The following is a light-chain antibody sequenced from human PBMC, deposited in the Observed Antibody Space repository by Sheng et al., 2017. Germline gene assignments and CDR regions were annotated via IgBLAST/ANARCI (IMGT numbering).Light chain of an antibody. CDR1: SSNIGAGYD. Sequence: QSVLTQPPSVSGAPGQRVTISCTGNSSNIGAGYDVHWYQQLPGTAPKLLIYGNNNRPSGVPDRFSGSKSDTSASLGIIGLQAEDEADYYCSSYTSSTTRVFGGGTKLTVL. CDR2: GNN. J-gene: IGLJ3*02. V-gene: IGLV1-40*01. CDR3: SSYTSSTTRV.